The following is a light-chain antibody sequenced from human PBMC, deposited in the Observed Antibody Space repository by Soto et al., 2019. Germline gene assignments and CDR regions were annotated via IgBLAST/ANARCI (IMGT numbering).Light chain of an antibody. CDR3: QQRTNWEIT. CDR2: GAS. Sequence: EIVMRQSPATLSVSPGERASVSCMASQSVSSNLSGYQQKPCQSPRLLIYGASTRATGIPARFSGSGSGTEFTLTISSLEPEDFAVYYCQQRTNWEITFGQGTRLEIK. J-gene: IGKJ5*01. CDR1: QSVSSN. V-gene: IGKV3-15*01.